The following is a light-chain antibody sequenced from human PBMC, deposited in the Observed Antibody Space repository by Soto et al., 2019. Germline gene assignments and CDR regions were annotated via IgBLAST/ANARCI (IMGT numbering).Light chain of an antibody. CDR3: QQYGSSPLIT. J-gene: IGKJ5*01. V-gene: IGKV3-20*01. CDR1: QRLSASD. CDR2: GVS. Sequence: EIVLTQSPGTLSLSPGQRATLSCRASQRLSASDIAWYQQKPGQAPKFLIYGVSSRATGIPDRFSGSGSGTDFTLTISRLEPEDFAMYHCQQYGSSPLITFGQGTRLEIK.